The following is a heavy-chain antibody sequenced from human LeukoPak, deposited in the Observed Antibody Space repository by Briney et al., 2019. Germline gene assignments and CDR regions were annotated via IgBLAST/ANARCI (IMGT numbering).Heavy chain of an antibody. Sequence: GESLKISXKGSGYSFTSYWIGWVRQMPGKGLEWTGIIYPGDSDTIYSPSFQGQVTISADKSISTAYLQWSSLKASDTAMYYCSRQPYYYDSSGYQNDYWGQGTLVAVSS. CDR3: SRQPYYYDSSGYQNDY. V-gene: IGHV5-51*01. CDR2: IYPGDSDT. D-gene: IGHD3-22*01. J-gene: IGHJ4*02. CDR1: GYSFTSYW.